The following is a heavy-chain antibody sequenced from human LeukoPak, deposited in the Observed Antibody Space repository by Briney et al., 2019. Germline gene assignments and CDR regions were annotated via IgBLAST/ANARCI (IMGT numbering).Heavy chain of an antibody. Sequence: GGSLRLSCAASGFTFSSYGMHWVRQAPGKGLEWVAVIWYDGSNKYYADSVKGRFTISRDNSKNTLYLQMNSLRAEDTAVHYCAKDLYYDSSGYSNDYWGQGTLVTVSS. CDR2: IWYDGSNK. CDR3: AKDLYYDSSGYSNDY. D-gene: IGHD3-22*01. V-gene: IGHV3-33*06. J-gene: IGHJ4*02. CDR1: GFTFSSYG.